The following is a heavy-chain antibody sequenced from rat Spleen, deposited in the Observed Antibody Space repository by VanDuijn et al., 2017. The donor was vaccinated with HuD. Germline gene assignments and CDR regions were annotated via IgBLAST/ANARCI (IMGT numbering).Heavy chain of an antibody. CDR3: ARHYDGYYHMDA. Sequence: EVQLVESDGGLVQPGRSLKLSCAASGFTFSDYYMAWVRQAPTKGLEWVATISYDGSSTYYRDSVKGRFTISRDNAKSTLLLQMDSLRSEDTATYYCARHYDGYYHMDAWGQGASVTVSS. J-gene: IGHJ4*01. D-gene: IGHD1-12*03. CDR2: ISYDGSST. CDR1: GFTFSDYY. V-gene: IGHV5-29*01.